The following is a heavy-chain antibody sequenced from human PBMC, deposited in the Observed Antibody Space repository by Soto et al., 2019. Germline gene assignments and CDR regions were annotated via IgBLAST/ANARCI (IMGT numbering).Heavy chain of an antibody. D-gene: IGHD2-2*01. V-gene: IGHV3-21*01. Sequence: GGSLRLSCAASGFTFSSYSMNWVRQAPGKGLEWVSSISSSSSYIYYADSVKGRFTISRDNAKNSLYLQMKSLGAEETAVYYCARARREIVVVPAAIRRTGNWFDPWGQGTLVTVSS. CDR2: ISSSSSYI. J-gene: IGHJ5*02. CDR1: GFTFSSYS. CDR3: ARARREIVVVPAAIRRTGNWFDP.